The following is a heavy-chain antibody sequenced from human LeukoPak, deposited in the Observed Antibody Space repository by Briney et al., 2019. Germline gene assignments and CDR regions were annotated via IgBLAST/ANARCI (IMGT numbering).Heavy chain of an antibody. CDR1: GGSISRCY. J-gene: IGHJ4*02. Sequence: SETLSLTCTVSGGSISRCYWSWIRQSPGKGLEWIGYIYSSGSTNYNPSLKSRVTITIDTSKNQFSLRLSSVTAADTAVYYCARVGYTSGWTETYFDSWGQGTLVTVSS. CDR2: IYSSGST. V-gene: IGHV4-59*01. CDR3: ARVGYTSGWTETYFDS. D-gene: IGHD6-19*01.